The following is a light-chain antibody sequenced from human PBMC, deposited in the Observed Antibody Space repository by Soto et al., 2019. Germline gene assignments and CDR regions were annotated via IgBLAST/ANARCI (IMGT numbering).Light chain of an antibody. V-gene: IGKV1-39*01. Sequence: DIQLTQSPSSLSAYVGDSVTITCRASQTISIYLNWYQQKPGKAPKLLIFAASRLQSGVPSRFGGSGSGTDFTLSISSLQPEDFATYYCQQSYSDPPYTFGQGTKLE. CDR2: AAS. CDR1: QTISIY. J-gene: IGKJ2*01. CDR3: QQSYSDPPYT.